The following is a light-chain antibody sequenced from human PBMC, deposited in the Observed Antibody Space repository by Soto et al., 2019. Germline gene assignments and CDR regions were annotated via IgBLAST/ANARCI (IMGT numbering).Light chain of an antibody. CDR2: DTF. V-gene: IGKV3-11*01. Sequence: IVLTQSPATLSFSPGERATLSCRASQNIAIYLAWYQQKSGQSPRLLIYDTFNRAPGIPDRFSGSGSGTDFTLAISSRGPEDCAVYCCQGRAGWPGTFGQGTTVESK. CDR3: QGRAGWPGT. J-gene: IGKJ1*01. CDR1: QNIAIY.